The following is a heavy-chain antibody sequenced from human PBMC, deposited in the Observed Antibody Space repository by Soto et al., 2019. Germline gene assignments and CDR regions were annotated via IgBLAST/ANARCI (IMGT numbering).Heavy chain of an antibody. CDR1: GSRFSNYV. J-gene: IGHJ4*02. CDR3: AREGRGKKAGYNGLVSLGY. CDR2: IIPIFNST. D-gene: IGHD2-2*02. Sequence: SVKVSCKVSGSRFSNYVISWVRQAPGHGLEWLGRIIPIFNSTKYAQSFQGRVTITSDKSTSTASLELSSLRSDDTAVYYCAREGRGKKAGYNGLVSLGYWGQGTLVTVSS. V-gene: IGHV1-69*06.